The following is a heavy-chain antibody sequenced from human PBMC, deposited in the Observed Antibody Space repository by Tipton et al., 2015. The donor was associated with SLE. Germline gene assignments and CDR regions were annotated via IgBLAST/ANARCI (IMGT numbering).Heavy chain of an antibody. V-gene: IGHV1-8*02. CDR2: PNSGNT. CDR3: TRGLRFTMVQGVEY. J-gene: IGHJ4*02. CDR1: GGTFSTYA. Sequence: QSGPEVKKPGSSVKVSCKASGGTFSTYAISWVRQAPGQGLEWMGPNSGNTGYAQKFQGRVTMTRNTSTTTAYMELSSLTSEDTAVYYCTRGLRFTMVQGVEYWGQGTLVTVSS. D-gene: IGHD3-10*01.